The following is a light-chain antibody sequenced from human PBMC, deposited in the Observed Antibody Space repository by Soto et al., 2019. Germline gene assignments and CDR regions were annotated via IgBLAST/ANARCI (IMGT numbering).Light chain of an antibody. CDR3: NSYTSSSTEV. J-gene: IGLJ1*01. CDR2: DVS. V-gene: IGLV2-14*01. Sequence: QSVLTQPASVSGSPGQSITISCTGTSSDVGRYNYVSWYQQHPGKAPKLIIYDVSNRPSGVSNRFSGSKSGNTASLTISGLQAEDEADYYSNSYTSSSTEVFGTGTKVTV. CDR1: SSDVGRYNY.